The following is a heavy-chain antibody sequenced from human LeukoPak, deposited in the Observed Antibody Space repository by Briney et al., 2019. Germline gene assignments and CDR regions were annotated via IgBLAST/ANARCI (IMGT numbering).Heavy chain of an antibody. Sequence: GESLKISCKGSGYPFTDYWIAWVRQMPGQGLEWMGIIYPGDSDTRYSPSFQGQVTISADKSTTTAYLQWSSLKASDTAMYFRARLADTTSWGQGTLVTVSS. CDR3: ARLADTTS. V-gene: IGHV5-51*01. CDR1: GYPFTDYW. D-gene: IGHD1-26*01. J-gene: IGHJ5*02. CDR2: IYPGDSDT.